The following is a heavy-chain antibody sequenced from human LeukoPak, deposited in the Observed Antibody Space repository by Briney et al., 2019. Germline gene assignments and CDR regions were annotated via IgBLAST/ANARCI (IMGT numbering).Heavy chain of an antibody. D-gene: IGHD1-26*01. CDR3: ARDKGYSGSYLDY. V-gene: IGHV1-46*02. CDR2: INPSGGDT. Sequence: ASVKVSCKASGYAFNTYYMHWVRQAPGQGLEWVGLINPSGGDTNYAQKLQGRVTMTTDTSTSTAYMELRSLRSDDTAVYYCARDKGYSGSYLDYWGQGTLVTVSS. J-gene: IGHJ4*02. CDR1: GYAFNTYY.